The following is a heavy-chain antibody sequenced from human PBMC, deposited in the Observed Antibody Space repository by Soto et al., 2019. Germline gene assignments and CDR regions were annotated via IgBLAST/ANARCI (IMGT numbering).Heavy chain of an antibody. J-gene: IGHJ5*02. D-gene: IGHD6-13*01. CDR2: ISAYNGNT. Sequence: QVQLVQSGAEVKKPGASVKASCKASGYTVTSYGISWVRQAPGQGLEWMGWISAYNGNTNYAQKLQGRVTMTTDTSTSRAYMELRSLRSDDTAVYYCARQGYSSSWYEGNDPWGQGTLVTVSS. V-gene: IGHV1-18*01. CDR1: GYTVTSYG. CDR3: ARQGYSSSWYEGNDP.